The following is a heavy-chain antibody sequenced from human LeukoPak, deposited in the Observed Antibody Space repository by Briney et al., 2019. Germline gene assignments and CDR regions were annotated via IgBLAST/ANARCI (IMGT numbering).Heavy chain of an antibody. CDR3: ARSRYDSSGYYGIIGN. CDR1: GFTFSSYS. CDR2: ISSSSSYI. Sequence: KTGGSLRLSCAASGFTFSSYSMNWVRQAPGKGLEWVSSISSSSSYIYYADSVKGRFTISRDNAKNSLYLQMNSLRAEDTAVYYCARSRYDSSGYYGIIGNWGQGTLVTVSS. D-gene: IGHD3-22*01. J-gene: IGHJ4*02. V-gene: IGHV3-21*01.